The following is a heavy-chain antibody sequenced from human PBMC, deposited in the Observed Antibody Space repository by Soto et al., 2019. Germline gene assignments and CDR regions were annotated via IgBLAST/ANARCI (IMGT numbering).Heavy chain of an antibody. D-gene: IGHD2-8*01. CDR1: GFTFSNYW. V-gene: IGHV3-74*01. CDR3: AGEGRVYTYGNDALDI. Sequence: EVQLVESGGGLVQPGGSLRLSCVASGFTFSNYWMHWVRQAPGKGLVLVSRINGDASSIDYADSVRGRFTVSRDNAKSTLYLQMNSLRVEDTAVYYCAGEGRVYTYGNDALDIWGQGTLVTVSS. J-gene: IGHJ3*02. CDR2: INGDASSI.